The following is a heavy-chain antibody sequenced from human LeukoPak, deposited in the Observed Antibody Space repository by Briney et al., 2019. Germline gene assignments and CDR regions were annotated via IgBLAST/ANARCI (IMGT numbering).Heavy chain of an antibody. J-gene: IGHJ4*02. V-gene: IGHV3-7*01. CDR3: ARDRRDIVATILGDFDY. Sequence: GGSLRLSCAASGFTFSSYWMSWVRQAPGKGLEWVANIKQDGSEKYYVDSVKGRFTISRDNAKNSLYLQMNSLRAEDTAVYYCARDRRDIVATILGDFDYWGQGTLVTVSS. CDR1: GFTFSSYW. CDR2: IKQDGSEK. D-gene: IGHD5-12*01.